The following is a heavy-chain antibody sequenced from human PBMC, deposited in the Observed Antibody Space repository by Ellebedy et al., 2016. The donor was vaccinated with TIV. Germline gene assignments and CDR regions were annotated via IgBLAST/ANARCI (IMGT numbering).Heavy chain of an antibody. CDR3: AKNSFGELPY. D-gene: IGHD3-10*01. CDR2: ISGGATNT. V-gene: IGHV3-23*01. Sequence: GESLKISCAASGFTFSSYAMSWVRQAPGKGLEWVSAISGGATNTYYADSVKGRFTISRDNSKNTLYLQMNSLRADDTAVYYCAKNSFGELPYWGQGTLVTVSS. CDR1: GFTFSSYA. J-gene: IGHJ1*01.